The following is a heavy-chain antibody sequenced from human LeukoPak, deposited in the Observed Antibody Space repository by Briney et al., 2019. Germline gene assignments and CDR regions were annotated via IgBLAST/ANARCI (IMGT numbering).Heavy chain of an antibody. CDR3: AREAPKELWSNAFDI. CDR1: GGSISSGDYY. CDR2: TYYSGST. J-gene: IGHJ3*02. Sequence: SETLSLTCTVSGGSISSGDYYWSWIRQHPGKGLEWIGYTYYSGSTYYNPSLKSRVTISVDTSKNQFSLKLSSVTAADTAVYYCAREAPKELWSNAFDIWGQGTMVTVSS. V-gene: IGHV4-31*03. D-gene: IGHD5-18*01.